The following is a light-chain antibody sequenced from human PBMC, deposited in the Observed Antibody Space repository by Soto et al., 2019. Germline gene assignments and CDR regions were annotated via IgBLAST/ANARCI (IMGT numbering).Light chain of an antibody. J-gene: IGLJ2*01. CDR2: DNS. CDR1: SLNVGSNY. Sequence: QSVLTQPPSMSAAPGQKVTISCSGSSLNVGSNYVSWYQQLPGTAPKLLIYDNSRLPSGIPDRISGSKSGTSATLGITGLQTGDEADYYCGTWYDSLNAGVFGGGTKVTVL. V-gene: IGLV1-51*01. CDR3: GTWYDSLNAGV.